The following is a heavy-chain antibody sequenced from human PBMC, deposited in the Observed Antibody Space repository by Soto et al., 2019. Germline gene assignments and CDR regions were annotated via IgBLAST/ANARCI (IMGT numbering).Heavy chain of an antibody. J-gene: IGHJ4*02. Sequence: ASVKVSCKASGYTFSSYGLSWARQAPGQGLEWMGWISGYNGNTKFAQNFQDRVTTTTDTSTTTAYMELRSLRSDDTAVYYCARDQSMYYDILTGQNYFDSWGQGTLVTVSS. V-gene: IGHV1-18*01. D-gene: IGHD3-9*01. CDR2: ISGYNGNT. CDR3: ARDQSMYYDILTGQNYFDS. CDR1: GYTFSSYG.